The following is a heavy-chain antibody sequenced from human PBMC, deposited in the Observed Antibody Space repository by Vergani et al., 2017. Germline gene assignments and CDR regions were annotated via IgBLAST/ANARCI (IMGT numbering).Heavy chain of an antibody. CDR2: ISSSSSYI. D-gene: IGHD6-13*01. J-gene: IGHJ3*02. CDR3: ATEPYSSSCI. V-gene: IGHV3-21*01. Sequence: EVQLVESGGGLVKPGASLRLSCAASGFTFSSYSMNWVRQAPGKGLEWVSSISSSSSYIYYTDSVKGRFTISRANAKTSLYLQMISLRAEDTAVYYCATEPYSSSCIWGQGTMVTVSS. CDR1: GFTFSSYS.